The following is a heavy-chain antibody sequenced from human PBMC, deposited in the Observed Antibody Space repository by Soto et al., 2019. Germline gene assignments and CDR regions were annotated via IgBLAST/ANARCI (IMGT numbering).Heavy chain of an antibody. J-gene: IGHJ4*02. D-gene: IGHD6-19*01. Sequence: EVQLVESGGGLVKPGGSLRLSCAASGFTFSDAWMSWVRQAPGKGLEWVGLIKKKTDGGTTDYAAPVKGRFTISRDDSKNTVYLQMCSLKTEDTAVYYCTTQWLDWGQGTLVTVSS. V-gene: IGHV3-15*01. CDR1: GFTFSDAW. CDR2: IKKKTDGGTT. CDR3: TTQWLD.